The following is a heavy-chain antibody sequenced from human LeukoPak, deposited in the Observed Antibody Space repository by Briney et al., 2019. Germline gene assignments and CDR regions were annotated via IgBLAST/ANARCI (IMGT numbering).Heavy chain of an antibody. CDR1: GFTFSSYG. CDR2: IWYDGSNK. V-gene: IGHV3-33*01. CDR3: ARGRCSSTSCIYFDY. J-gene: IGHJ4*02. Sequence: GGSLRLSCAASGFTFSSYGMHWVRQAPGKGLEWVAVIWYDGSNKYYADSVKGRFTISRDNSKNTLYLQMNSLRAEDTAVYYCARGRCSSTSCIYFDYWGQGTLVTVSS. D-gene: IGHD2-2*01.